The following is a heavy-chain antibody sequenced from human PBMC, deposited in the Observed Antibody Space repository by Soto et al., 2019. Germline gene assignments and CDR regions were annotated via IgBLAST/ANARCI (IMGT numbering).Heavy chain of an antibody. Sequence: SETLSLTCAVYGGSFSGYYWSWIRQPPGKGLEWIGEINHSGSTNYNPSLKSRVTISVDTSKNQFSLKLSSVTAADTAVYYCASEGADAFDIWSQGTMVTVSS. CDR1: GGSFSGYY. CDR3: ASEGADAFDI. J-gene: IGHJ3*02. V-gene: IGHV4-34*01. D-gene: IGHD1-26*01. CDR2: INHSGST.